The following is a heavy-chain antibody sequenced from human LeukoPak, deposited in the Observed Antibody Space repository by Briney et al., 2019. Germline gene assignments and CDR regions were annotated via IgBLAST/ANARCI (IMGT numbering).Heavy chain of an antibody. CDR2: ISWNSGSI. J-gene: IGHJ4*02. Sequence: GGSLRLSCAASGFTFDDYAMYWVRQAPGKGLEWVSGISWNSGSIGYADSVKGRFTISRDNAKNSLYLQMNSLRAEDTALYYCAKSTSEYSSGWYADYWGQGTLVTVSS. CDR1: GFTFDDYA. CDR3: AKSTSEYSSGWYADY. V-gene: IGHV3-9*01. D-gene: IGHD6-19*01.